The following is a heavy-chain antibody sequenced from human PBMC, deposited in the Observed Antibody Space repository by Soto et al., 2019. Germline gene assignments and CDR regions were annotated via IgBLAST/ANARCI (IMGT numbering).Heavy chain of an antibody. CDR2: IYHSGST. J-gene: IGHJ5*02. CDR1: GGSISSGGYS. Sequence: QLQLQESGSGLVKPSQTLSLTCAVSGGSISSGGYSWSWIRQPPGKGLEWIGYIYHSGSTYYNPSLKSRVNISVDRSNNQFYLKLSSVTAADTAVYYCAIGRSSGYYSDWFAPWGQGTLVTVSS. V-gene: IGHV4-30-2*01. CDR3: AIGRSSGYYSDWFAP. D-gene: IGHD3-22*01.